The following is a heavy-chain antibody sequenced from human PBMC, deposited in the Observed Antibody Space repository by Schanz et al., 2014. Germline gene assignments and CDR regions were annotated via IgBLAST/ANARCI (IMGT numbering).Heavy chain of an antibody. Sequence: QEQLVESGGGVVQPGTSLILSCSVSGFSLNTYGIHWFRQPAGKGLEWVAVIWNNGVTKYYPDSVRGRFTISRDRFQNTLYLRMSSLRAEDTAVYYCARPRFDYGEVDYWGQGTLVTVSS. J-gene: IGHJ4*02. CDR3: ARPRFDYGEVDY. D-gene: IGHD4-17*01. V-gene: IGHV3-33*01. CDR2: IWNNGVTK. CDR1: GFSLNTYG.